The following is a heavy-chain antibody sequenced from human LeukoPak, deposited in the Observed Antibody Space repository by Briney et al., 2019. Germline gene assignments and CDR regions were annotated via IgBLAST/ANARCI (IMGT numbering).Heavy chain of an antibody. V-gene: IGHV3-30*04. CDR2: ISYDGSNK. D-gene: IGHD3-22*01. CDR1: GFTFSSYA. Sequence: GGSLRLSYAASGFTFSSYAMHWVRQAPGKGLEWVAVISYDGSNKYYADSVKGRFTISRDNSKNTLYLQMNSLRAEDTAVYYCLLDYDSSGGGAFDIWGQGTMVTVSS. J-gene: IGHJ3*02. CDR3: LLDYDSSGGGAFDI.